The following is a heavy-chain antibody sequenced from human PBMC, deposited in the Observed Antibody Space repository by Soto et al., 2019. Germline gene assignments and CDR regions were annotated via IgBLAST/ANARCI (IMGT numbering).Heavy chain of an antibody. CDR3: ARYFDWSLVDAFDI. Sequence: SVKVTCKDSVYTFTSNGSSWVLQPPGQGLEWMGWISAYNGNTNYAQKLQGRVTMTTDTSTSTAYMELRSLRSDDTSVYYCARYFDWSLVDAFDIWGQGTMVTVSS. V-gene: IGHV1-18*01. CDR2: ISAYNGNT. CDR1: VYTFTSNG. D-gene: IGHD3-9*01. J-gene: IGHJ3*02.